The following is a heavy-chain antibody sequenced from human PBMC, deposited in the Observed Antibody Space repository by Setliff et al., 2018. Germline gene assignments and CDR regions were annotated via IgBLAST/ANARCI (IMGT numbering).Heavy chain of an antibody. CDR1: GGSISSSNW. CDR3: ASRATYYNFWSGCYLY. V-gene: IGHV4-4*02. CDR2: IYHSGST. J-gene: IGHJ4*02. Sequence: SETLSLTCAVSGGSISSSNWWSWVRQPPGKGLEWIGEIYHSGSTNYNPSLKSRVTISVDKSKNQFSLKLSSVTAADTAVYYCASRATYYNFWSGCYLYWGQGTLVTVSS. D-gene: IGHD3-3*01.